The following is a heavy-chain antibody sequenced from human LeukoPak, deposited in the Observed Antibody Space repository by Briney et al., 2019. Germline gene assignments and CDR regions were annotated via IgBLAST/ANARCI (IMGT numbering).Heavy chain of an antibody. D-gene: IGHD3-10*01. J-gene: IGHJ4*02. CDR1: GFTFSNYA. Sequence: PGGSLRLSCAASGFTFSNYAMSWVRQAPGKGLEWVSAFSGSGGSTYYADSVKGRFTISRDNSKNTLYLQMNSLRAEDTAVYYCAKSRRITMVRGAQDYWGQGTLVTVSS. CDR3: AKSRRITMVRGAQDY. V-gene: IGHV3-23*01. CDR2: FSGSGGST.